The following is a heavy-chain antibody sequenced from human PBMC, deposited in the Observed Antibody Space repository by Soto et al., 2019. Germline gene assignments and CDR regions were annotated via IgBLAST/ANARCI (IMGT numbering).Heavy chain of an antibody. D-gene: IGHD6-6*01. Sequence: QVQLVESGGGVVQPGRSLRLSCAASGFTFSSYGMHWVRQAPGKGLEWVAVIWYDGSSKYYADSVKGRFTISRDNSKNTLYLQMNTLSAEDTAVYYCERGRSSSLGMDVWGQGATVTVSS. V-gene: IGHV3-33*01. CDR3: ERGRSSSLGMDV. J-gene: IGHJ6*02. CDR1: GFTFSSYG. CDR2: IWYDGSSK.